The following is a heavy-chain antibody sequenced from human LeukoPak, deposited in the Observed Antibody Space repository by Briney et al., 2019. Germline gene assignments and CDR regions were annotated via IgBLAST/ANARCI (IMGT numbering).Heavy chain of an antibody. CDR1: GYTFTGYY. D-gene: IGHD5-12*01. CDR3: ARDLGYSGYED. CDR2: INPNSGGT. J-gene: IGHJ4*02. V-gene: IGHV1-2*04. Sequence: ASVKVSCKASGYTFTGYYMHCVRQAPGQGLEWMGWINPNSGGTNYAQKFQGWVTMTRDTSISTAYMELSRLRSDDTAVYYCARDLGYSGYEDWGQGTLVTVSS.